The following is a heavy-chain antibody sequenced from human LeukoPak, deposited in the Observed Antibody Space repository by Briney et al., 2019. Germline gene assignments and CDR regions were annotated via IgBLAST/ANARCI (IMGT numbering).Heavy chain of an antibody. V-gene: IGHV3-30*02. Sequence: GGSLRLSCAASGFTFSSYAMHWVRQAPGKGLEWVAFIQYDGSDKYYADSVKGRFTISRDHSKNTLYLQINSLRAEDTAVYYCAKVNWNDGGFFDYWGQGTPVTVSS. CDR1: GFTFSSYA. CDR2: IQYDGSDK. J-gene: IGHJ4*02. CDR3: AKVNWNDGGFFDY. D-gene: IGHD1-1*01.